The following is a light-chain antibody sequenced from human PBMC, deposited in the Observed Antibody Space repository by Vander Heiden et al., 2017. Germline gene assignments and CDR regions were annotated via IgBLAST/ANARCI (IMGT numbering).Light chain of an antibody. J-gene: IGKJ1*01. CDR3: QQYGGSPKT. CDR1: QTISTSN. Sequence: DIVLPQPPGTLSLSPGDRATLSCRASQTISTSNLAWYQQKPGQAPRLLIYAASSRATGIPDRFSGSGSGTDFTLTISRLEPEDFAVYYCQQYGGSPKTFGQGTKVEIK. CDR2: AAS. V-gene: IGKV3-20*01.